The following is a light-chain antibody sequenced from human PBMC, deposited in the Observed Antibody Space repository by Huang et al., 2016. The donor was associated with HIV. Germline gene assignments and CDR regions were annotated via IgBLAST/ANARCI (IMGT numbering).Light chain of an antibody. CDR2: DAS. V-gene: IGKV3-11*01. J-gene: IGKJ4*01. Sequence: EIVLTQSPASLSWYPGESVTLFCRASQNIDTSLAWYQQKPGQSPRPLGYDASQRATGVPDRFTGSGSGTDFTLTISSLESDDFAVYFCQQRASWLTFGGGTKVEVK. CDR3: QQRASWLT. CDR1: QNIDTS.